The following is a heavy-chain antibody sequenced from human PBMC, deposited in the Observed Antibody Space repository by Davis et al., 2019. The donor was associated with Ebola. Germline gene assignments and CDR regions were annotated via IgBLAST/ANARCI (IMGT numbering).Heavy chain of an antibody. CDR1: GYTFTSYY. CDR2: FDPEDGET. D-gene: IGHD1-26*01. V-gene: IGHV1-24*01. Sequence: ASVKVSCKASGYTFTSYYMHWVRQAPGKGLEWMGGFDPEDGETIYAQKFQGRVTMTEDTSTDTAYMELSSLRSEDTAVYYCARDGGGSYYAVLNFDYWGQGTLVTVSS. CDR3: ARDGGGSYYAVLNFDY. J-gene: IGHJ4*02.